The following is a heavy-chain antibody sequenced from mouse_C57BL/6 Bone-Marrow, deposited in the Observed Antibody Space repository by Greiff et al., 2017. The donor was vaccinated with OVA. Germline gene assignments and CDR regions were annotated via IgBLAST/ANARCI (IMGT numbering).Heavy chain of an antibody. V-gene: IGHV1-72*01. CDR2: IDPNSGGT. Sequence: QVQLQQPGAELVKPGASVKLSCKASGYTFTSYWMHWVKQRPGRGLEWIGRIDPNSGGTKYNEKFKSKATLTVDKPSSTAYMQLSSLTSEYSAVYYCARNLYYDYDGPYAIDYWGQGTSVTVSS. CDR1: GYTFTSYW. J-gene: IGHJ4*01. CDR3: ARNLYYDYDGPYAIDY. D-gene: IGHD2-4*01.